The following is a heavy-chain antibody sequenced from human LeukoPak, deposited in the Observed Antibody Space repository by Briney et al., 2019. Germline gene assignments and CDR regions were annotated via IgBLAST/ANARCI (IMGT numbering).Heavy chain of an antibody. V-gene: IGHV3-23*01. J-gene: IGHJ3*02. D-gene: IGHD3-22*01. CDR1: GFTFSSYA. CDR3: AKDQRSYYYDSSGYYGAFDI. CDR2: ISGSGGST. Sequence: GGSLRLSCAAYGFTFSSYAMSWVRQAPGKGLEWVSAISGSGGSTYYADSVKGRFTISRDNSKNTLYLQMNSLRAEDTAVYYCAKDQRSYYYDSSGYYGAFDIWGQGTMVTVSS.